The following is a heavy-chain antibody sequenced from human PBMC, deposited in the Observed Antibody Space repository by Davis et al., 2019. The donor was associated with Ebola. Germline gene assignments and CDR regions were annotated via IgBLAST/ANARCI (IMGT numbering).Heavy chain of an antibody. CDR1: GFIFSTYV. D-gene: IGHD3-10*01. J-gene: IGHJ4*02. CDR2: ISRSGSAI. CDR3: ARDWGITMVRGVIVN. Sequence: GESLKISCSASGFIFSTYVMSWVRQAPGKGLEWVSYISRSGSAIYYADSMKGRFTISRDNAKNSLYLQMKSLRDEDSAVYYCARDWGITMVRGVIVNWGQGTLVTVSS. V-gene: IGHV3-48*02.